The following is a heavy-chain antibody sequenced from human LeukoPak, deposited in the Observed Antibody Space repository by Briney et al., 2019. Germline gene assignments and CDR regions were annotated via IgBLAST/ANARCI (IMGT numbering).Heavy chain of an antibody. J-gene: IGHJ4*02. CDR1: GFTFSSYS. D-gene: IGHD3-22*01. V-gene: IGHV3-48*01. CDR2: ISSSSSTI. CDR3: AREPYYYDSSGYFRYFDY. Sequence: GGSLRLSCAASGFTFSSYSMNWVRQAPGKGLEWVSYISSSSSTIYYADSVKGRFTISRDNAKNSLYLQMNSLRAEDTAVYFCAREPYYYDSSGYFRYFDYWGQGTLVTVSS.